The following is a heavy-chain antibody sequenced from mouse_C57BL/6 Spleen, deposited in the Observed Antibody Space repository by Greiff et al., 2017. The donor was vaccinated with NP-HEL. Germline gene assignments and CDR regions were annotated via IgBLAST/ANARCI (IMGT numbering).Heavy chain of an antibody. CDR1: GYTFTSYW. CDR2: INPSNGGT. D-gene: IGHD1-2*01. J-gene: IGHJ4*01. CDR3: AEGITPYAMDY. V-gene: IGHV1-53*01. Sequence: QVHVKQPGTELVKPGASVKLSCKASGYTFTSYWMHWVKQRPGQGLEWIGNINPSNGGTNYNEKFKSKATLTVDKSSSTAYMQLSSLTSEDSAVYYCAEGITPYAMDYWGQGTSVTVSS.